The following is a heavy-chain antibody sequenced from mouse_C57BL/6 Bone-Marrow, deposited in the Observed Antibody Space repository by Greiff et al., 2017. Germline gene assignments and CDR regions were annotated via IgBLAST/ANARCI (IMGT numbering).Heavy chain of an antibody. CDR3: ARNYYGISLYY. J-gene: IGHJ2*01. Sequence: EVQLQQSGPELVKPGASVKISCKASGYSFTDYNMNWVKQSNGKSLEWIGVINPNYGTTSYNQKFKGKAILTVYQSSSTAYMQLNSLSSEDAAVYYFARNYYGISLYYWGQGTTLTVSS. CDR2: INPNYGTT. V-gene: IGHV1-39*01. D-gene: IGHD1-1*01. CDR1: GYSFTDYN.